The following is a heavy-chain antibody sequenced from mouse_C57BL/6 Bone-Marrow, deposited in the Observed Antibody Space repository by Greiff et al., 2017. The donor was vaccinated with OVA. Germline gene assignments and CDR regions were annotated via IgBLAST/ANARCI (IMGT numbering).Heavy chain of an antibody. V-gene: IGHV1-81*01. J-gene: IGHJ2*01. D-gene: IGHD2-2*01. CDR1: GYTFTSYG. CDR2: IYPRSGNT. Sequence: VQLQQSGAELARPGASVKLSCKASGYTFTSYGISWVKQRTGQGLEWIGEIYPRSGNTYYNEKFKGKATLTADKSSSTAYMELRSLTSEDSAVYFCAPRMGYDGGRGLDYWGQGTTLTVSS. CDR3: APRMGYDGGRGLDY.